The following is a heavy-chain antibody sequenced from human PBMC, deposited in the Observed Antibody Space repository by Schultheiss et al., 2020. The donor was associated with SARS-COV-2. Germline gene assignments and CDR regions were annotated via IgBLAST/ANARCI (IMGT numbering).Heavy chain of an antibody. CDR3: ARDQNWGFDY. V-gene: IGHV3-30-3*01. CDR2: ISYDGSNK. D-gene: IGHD7-27*01. J-gene: IGHJ4*02. Sequence: GGSLRLSCAASGFTFSSYAMHWVRQAPGKGLEWVAVISYDGSNKYYADSVKGRFTISRDNAKNSLYLQMNSLRPDDTAVYYCARDQNWGFDYWGQGALVTVSS. CDR1: GFTFSSYA.